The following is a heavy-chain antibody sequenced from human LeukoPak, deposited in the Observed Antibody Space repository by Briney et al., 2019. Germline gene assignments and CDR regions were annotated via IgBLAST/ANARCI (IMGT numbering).Heavy chain of an antibody. CDR3: ARVQRKYQLPRLNDYDYMDG. CDR2: INSDGSST. CDR1: GFTFSSYW. V-gene: IGHV3-74*01. Sequence: GGSLRLSCAASGFTFSSYWMHWVRQAPGKGLVWVSRINSDGSSTSYADSVKGRFTISRDNAKNTLYLQMNSLRAEDTAVYYCARVQRKYQLPRLNDYDYMDGWGKGTTVTISS. D-gene: IGHD2-2*01. J-gene: IGHJ6*03.